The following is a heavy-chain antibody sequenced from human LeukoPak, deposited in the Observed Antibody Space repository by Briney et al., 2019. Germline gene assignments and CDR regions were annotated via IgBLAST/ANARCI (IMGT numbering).Heavy chain of an antibody. J-gene: IGHJ4*02. CDR2: IYYSGST. CDR1: GGSISSSSYY. D-gene: IGHD3-10*01. Sequence: PSETLSLTCTVSGGSISSSSYYWGWIRQPPGKGLEWIGSIYYSGSTYYNPSLKSRVTISVDTSKNQFSLKLSSVTAADTAVYYCAREEGVRGYFDYWGQGTLVTVSS. CDR3: AREEGVRGYFDY. V-gene: IGHV4-39*07.